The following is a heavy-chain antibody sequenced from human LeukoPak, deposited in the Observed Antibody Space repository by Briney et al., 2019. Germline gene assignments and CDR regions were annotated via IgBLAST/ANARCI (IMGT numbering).Heavy chain of an antibody. D-gene: IGHD3-22*01. CDR3: ARTAARITMIVVVTPPGSFDY. Sequence: GASVKVSCKASGYTFTSYDINWVRQGTGQGLEWMGWMNPNSGNTGYAQKFQGRVTMTRNTSISTAYMELSSLRSEDTAVYYCARTAARITMIVVVTPPGSFDYWGQGTLVTVSS. J-gene: IGHJ4*02. V-gene: IGHV1-8*01. CDR2: MNPNSGNT. CDR1: GYTFTSYD.